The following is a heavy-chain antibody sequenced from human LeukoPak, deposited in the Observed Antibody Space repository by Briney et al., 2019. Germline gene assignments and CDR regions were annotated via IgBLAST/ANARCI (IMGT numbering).Heavy chain of an antibody. Sequence: TSETLSLTCAVYGGSFSGYYWSWIRQPPGKGLEWIGEINHSGSTNYNPSLKSRVTISVDTSKNQFSLKLSSVTAADTAVYYCARAKMATTRTLDYWGQGTLVTVSS. D-gene: IGHD5-24*01. CDR1: GGSFSGYY. CDR2: INHSGST. V-gene: IGHV4-34*01. CDR3: ARAKMATTRTLDY. J-gene: IGHJ4*02.